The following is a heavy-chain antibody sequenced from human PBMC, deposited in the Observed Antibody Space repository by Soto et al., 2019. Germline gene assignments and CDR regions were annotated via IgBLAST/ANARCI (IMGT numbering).Heavy chain of an antibody. J-gene: IGHJ4*02. D-gene: IGHD6-13*01. CDR1: GGSVSSGSYY. CDR2: IYYSGST. Sequence: QVQLQESGPGLVKPSETLSLTCTVSGGSVSSGSYYWSWIRQPPGKKLEWIGYIYYSGSTNYNPSLKSRVTISLDTSKNQCSLKVNSVTAADTAVYYCARVAAAAKGDIWDYWGQGTLVTVSS. CDR3: ARVAAAAKGDIWDY. V-gene: IGHV4-61*01.